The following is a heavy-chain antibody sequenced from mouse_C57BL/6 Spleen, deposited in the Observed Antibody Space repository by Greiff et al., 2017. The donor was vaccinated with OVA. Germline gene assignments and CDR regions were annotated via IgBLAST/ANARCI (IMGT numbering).Heavy chain of an antibody. CDR1: GYTFTSYW. Sequence: QVQLQQPGAELVKPGASVQLSCKASGYTFTSYWMHWVKQRPGRGLEWIGRIDPNSGGTKYNEKFKRKATLTVDKPSSTAYMQLSSLTSDDSAVYYCARVPHDCSSPWYVDVWGTGTTVTVSS. V-gene: IGHV1-72*01. CDR2: IDPNSGGT. J-gene: IGHJ1*03. CDR3: ARVPHDCSSPWYVDV. D-gene: IGHD1-1*01.